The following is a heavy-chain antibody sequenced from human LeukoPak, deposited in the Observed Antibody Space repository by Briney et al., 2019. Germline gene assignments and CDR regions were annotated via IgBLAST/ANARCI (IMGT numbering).Heavy chain of an antibody. Sequence: GGSLRLSCAASGFTFSSYWMSWVRQAPGKGLEWVANIKQDGSEKYYVDSVKGRFTISRDNAKNSLYLQMNSLRAEDTAVYYCASLGAIQDYYFDYWCQGTLVTVSS. D-gene: IGHD1-26*01. CDR1: GFTFSSYW. CDR3: ASLGAIQDYYFDY. V-gene: IGHV3-7*01. CDR2: IKQDGSEK. J-gene: IGHJ4*02.